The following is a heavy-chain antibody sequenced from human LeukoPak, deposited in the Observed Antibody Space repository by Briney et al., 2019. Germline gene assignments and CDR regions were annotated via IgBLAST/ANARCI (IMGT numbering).Heavy chain of an antibody. Sequence: PGGSLKTSCKGSGYSVTSYRIGGGRQIPGKGVGCMGIIYPGDSDTRHSPSFQAKVTISTTKSISPAYLQWSSMKASDTAMYYCARRQNGDYADYWGHGTLVTVSS. CDR3: ARRQNGDYADY. CDR1: GYSVTSYR. CDR2: IYPGDSDT. D-gene: IGHD4-17*01. V-gene: IGHV5-51*01. J-gene: IGHJ4*01.